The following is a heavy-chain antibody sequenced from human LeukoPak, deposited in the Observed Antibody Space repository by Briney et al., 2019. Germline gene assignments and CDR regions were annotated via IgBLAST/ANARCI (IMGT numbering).Heavy chain of an antibody. CDR3: ARDRVTMVRGILPQSFGVDV. Sequence: SETLSLTCSVSGDSITNNFWTWLRQPPGKGLEWFVYVHSSGTTNYNPSLKSRVTISADTSKNQFSMKLTSVTAAHTAVYFCARDRVTMVRGILPQSFGVDVWGKGTTVTVSS. J-gene: IGHJ6*04. CDR2: VHSSGTT. D-gene: IGHD3-10*01. V-gene: IGHV4-59*01. CDR1: GDSITNNF.